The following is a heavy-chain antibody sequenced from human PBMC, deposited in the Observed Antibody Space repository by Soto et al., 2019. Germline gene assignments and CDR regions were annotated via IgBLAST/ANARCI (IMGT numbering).Heavy chain of an antibody. CDR2: IRTKPYGATI. V-gene: IGHV3-49*03. D-gene: IGHD4-17*01. CDR3: TRDQIEVTTIRGGYFYGLDV. CDR1: GFTFGDYA. Sequence: HPGGSLRLSCTTSGFTFGDYAVSWFRQAPGKGLEWVGFIRTKPYGATIEYAASVRGRFTISRDDSKSIAYLQMNSLRTEDTAVYYCTRDQIEVTTIRGGYFYGLDVWGQGTTVTVSS. J-gene: IGHJ6*02.